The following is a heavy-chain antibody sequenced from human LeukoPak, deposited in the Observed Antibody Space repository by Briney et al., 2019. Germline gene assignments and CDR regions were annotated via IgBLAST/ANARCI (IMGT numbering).Heavy chain of an antibody. CDR2: INPSGGST. J-gene: IGHJ5*02. D-gene: IGHD3-22*01. V-gene: IGHV1-46*01. CDR3: AREGYYYDSFNWFDP. Sequence: EASVKVSCKASGYTFTSYYMHWVRQAPGQGLEWMGIINPSGGSTSYAQKFQGRVTMTRDTSTSTVYMELSSLRSEDTAVYYCAREGYYYDSFNWFDPLGPGNPGHRLL. CDR1: GYTFTSYY.